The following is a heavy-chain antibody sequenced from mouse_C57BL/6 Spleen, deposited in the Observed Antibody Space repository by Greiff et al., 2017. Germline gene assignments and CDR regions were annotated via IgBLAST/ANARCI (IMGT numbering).Heavy chain of an antibody. CDR1: GFTFSDYG. CDR2: ISSCSSTI. V-gene: IGHV5-17*01. Sequence: EVQLVKSGGDLVKPGGSLKLSCAASGFTFSDYGMHWVRQAPEKGLEWVAYISSCSSTIYYADTVKGRFTISRDNAKNTLFLQMTSLRSEDTAMYYCARSGYYAMDYWGQGTSVTVSS. CDR3: ARSGYYAMDY. J-gene: IGHJ4*01.